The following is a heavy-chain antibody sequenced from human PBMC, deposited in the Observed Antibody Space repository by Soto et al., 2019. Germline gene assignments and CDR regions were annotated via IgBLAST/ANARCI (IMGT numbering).Heavy chain of an antibody. CDR3: GRVVVAVADYYGMDV. V-gene: IGHV1-69*01. J-gene: IGHJ6*02. Sequence: QVQLVQSGAEVKKPGSSVKVSCKASGGTFSSYAISWVRQAPGQGLEWMGGIIPIFGTANYAQKFQGRGMITAEESTRTAYMVLSSLRSEDTAVYYCGRVVVAVADYYGMDVWGQGTTVTVSS. D-gene: IGHD2-15*01. CDR1: GGTFSSYA. CDR2: IIPIFGTA.